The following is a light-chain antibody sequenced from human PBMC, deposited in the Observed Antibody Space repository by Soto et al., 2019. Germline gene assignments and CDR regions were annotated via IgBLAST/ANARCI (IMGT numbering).Light chain of an antibody. J-gene: IGKJ2*01. Sequence: EIVLTQSPATLSLSPGERATLSCRASQSVSNYLAWYQQKPGQAPRLLIYGASNRATGIPARFTGSGSGTDFTLTLSSLVPEEFAGCYCLQRGEWPRYFGQGNKLEI. CDR3: LQRGEWPRY. CDR1: QSVSNY. V-gene: IGKV3-11*01. CDR2: GAS.